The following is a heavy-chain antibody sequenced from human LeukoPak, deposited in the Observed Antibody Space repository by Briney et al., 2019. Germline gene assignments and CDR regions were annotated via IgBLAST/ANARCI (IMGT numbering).Heavy chain of an antibody. J-gene: IGHJ4*02. CDR2: FDPEDGET. Sequence: GASVKVSCKVSGYTLTELSMHWVRQAPGKGREWMGGFDPEDGETIYAQKFQGRVTMTEDTSTDTAYMELSSLRSEDTAVYYCATSSVVVVAATLYYWGQGALVTVSS. CDR1: GYTLTELS. CDR3: ATSSVVVVAATLYY. D-gene: IGHD2-15*01. V-gene: IGHV1-24*01.